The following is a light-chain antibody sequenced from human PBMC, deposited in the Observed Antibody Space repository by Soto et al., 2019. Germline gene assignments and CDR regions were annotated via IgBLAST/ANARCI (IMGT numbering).Light chain of an antibody. J-gene: IGKJ2*01. CDR1: QSVSTY. Sequence: EIVLTQSPATLFLSPGERATLSCRASQSVSTYLAWYQQKPGQAPRLLIYEASNRATGIPARFSGSGSGTDFTRTISSLEPEEFAVYYCQQRSNWPRTFGQGTKLEIK. CDR3: QQRSNWPRT. V-gene: IGKV3-11*01. CDR2: EAS.